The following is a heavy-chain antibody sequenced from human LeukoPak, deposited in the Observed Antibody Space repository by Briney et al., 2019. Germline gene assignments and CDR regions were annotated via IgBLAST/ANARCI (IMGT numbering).Heavy chain of an antibody. J-gene: IGHJ4*02. CDR1: GFTFSSYG. CDR3: AREAVDTAMVTGIDY. V-gene: IGHV3-33*01. CDR2: IWYDGSNK. Sequence: GRSLRLSCAASGFTFSSYGMHWVRQAPGKGLEGVAVIWYDGSNKYYADSVKGRFTISRDNSKNTLYLQMNSLRAEDTAVYYCAREAVDTAMVTGIDYWGQGTLVTVSS. D-gene: IGHD5-18*01.